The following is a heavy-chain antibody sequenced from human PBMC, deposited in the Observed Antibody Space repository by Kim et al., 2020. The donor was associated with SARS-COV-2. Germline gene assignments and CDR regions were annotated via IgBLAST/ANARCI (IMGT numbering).Heavy chain of an antibody. CDR3: ARTNWNDGWFDP. V-gene: IGHV1-2*02. CDR1: GYTFTGYY. Sequence: ASVKVSCKASGYTFTGYYMHWVRQAPGQGLEWMGWINPNSGGTNYAQKFQGRVTMTRDTSISTAYMELSRLRSDDTAVYYCARTNWNDGWFDPWGQGTLVTVSS. J-gene: IGHJ5*02. CDR2: INPNSGGT. D-gene: IGHD1-20*01.